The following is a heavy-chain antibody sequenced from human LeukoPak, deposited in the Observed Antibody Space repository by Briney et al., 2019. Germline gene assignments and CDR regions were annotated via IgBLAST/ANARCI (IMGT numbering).Heavy chain of an antibody. D-gene: IGHD1-26*01. J-gene: IGHJ3*02. CDR2: IYPDECDT. V-gene: IGHV5-51*01. CDR1: GYSYTTYW. Sequence: GGSLRLSCKGSGYSYTTYWIGWVRQMPGKGLEWMGVIYPDECDTKYRQSFQGQVTISGDKSINTAYMQGSSLKASDTAMYYCARLGYSGTYFGSFDIWGQGTMVTVSS. CDR3: ARLGYSGTYFGSFDI.